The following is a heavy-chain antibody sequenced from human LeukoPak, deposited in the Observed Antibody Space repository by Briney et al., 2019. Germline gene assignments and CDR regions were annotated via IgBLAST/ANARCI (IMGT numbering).Heavy chain of an antibody. CDR1: GFTFSSHW. J-gene: IGHJ4*02. CDR3: ARLLSQSDSCYDY. D-gene: IGHD2-2*01. CDR2: IKPDGSDK. V-gene: IGHV3-7*05. Sequence: GGSLRLTCEASGFTFSSHWMSWVRQAPGKGLQWVANIKPDGSDKYYVDSVKGRFTISRDNAKNSLSLQMNSLRAEDTAVYYCARLLSQSDSCYDYWGQGTLVTVSS.